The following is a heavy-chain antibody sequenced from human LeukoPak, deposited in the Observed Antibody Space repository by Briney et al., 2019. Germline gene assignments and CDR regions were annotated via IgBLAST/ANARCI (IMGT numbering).Heavy chain of an antibody. CDR3: ARWALYDSSSYSRRFDY. D-gene: IGHD3-22*01. Sequence: SETLSLTCTVSGGSISSHYWSWIRQPPGKGLEYIGYIYYSGSANYNPSLESRVTISVDTSNNQFSLRLSSVTAADTAVYYCARWALYDSSSYSRRFDYWGQGTLVAVSS. CDR2: IYYSGSA. CDR1: GGSISSHY. V-gene: IGHV4-59*11. J-gene: IGHJ4*02.